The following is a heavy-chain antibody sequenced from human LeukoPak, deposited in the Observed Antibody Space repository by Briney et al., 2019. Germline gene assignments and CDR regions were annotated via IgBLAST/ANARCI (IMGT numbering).Heavy chain of an antibody. J-gene: IGHJ3*02. CDR3: ARDTKYSSSYYPLDPFDI. V-gene: IGHV1-8*01. Sequence: ASVKVSCKASGYTFTSYDINWVRQATGQGLEWMGWMNPNSGNTGYAQKFQGRVTMTRNTSISTAYMELSSLRSEDTAVYYCARDTKYSSSYYPLDPFDIWGQGTMVSVSS. CDR2: MNPNSGNT. D-gene: IGHD6-13*01. CDR1: GYTFTSYD.